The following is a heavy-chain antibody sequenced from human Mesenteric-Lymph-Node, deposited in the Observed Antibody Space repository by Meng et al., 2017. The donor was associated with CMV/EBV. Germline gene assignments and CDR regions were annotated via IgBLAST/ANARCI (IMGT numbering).Heavy chain of an antibody. CDR2: INPNSGGT. CDR1: YY. D-gene: IGHD2-2*03. J-gene: IGHJ4*02. V-gene: IGHV1-2*02. Sequence: YYRHWVRQAPGQGLEWMGWINPNSGGTNYAQKFQGRVTMTRDTSISTAYMELSRLRSDDTAVYYCASLGYCSSTSCYWGGNTYYFDYWGQGTLVTVSS. CDR3: ASLGYCSSTSCYWGGNTYYFDY.